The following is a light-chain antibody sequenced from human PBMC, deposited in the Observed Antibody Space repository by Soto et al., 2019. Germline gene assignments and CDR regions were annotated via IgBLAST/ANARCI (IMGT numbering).Light chain of an antibody. CDR3: LQHYTYPWT. CDR1: QAIRSD. V-gene: IGKV1-17*01. CDR2: GAS. J-gene: IGKJ1*01. Sequence: DIPVTQSPSSLSASVGDRVTITCRASQAIRSDLGWYQQKPGKPPKRLIYGASTLQTGVPSRFSGSGSETEFTLTISSLQPEDFAVYYCLQHYTYPWTFGQGTKVEVK.